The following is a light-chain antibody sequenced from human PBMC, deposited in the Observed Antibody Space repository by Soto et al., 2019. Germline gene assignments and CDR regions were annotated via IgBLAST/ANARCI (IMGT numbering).Light chain of an antibody. Sequence: EIVLTQAPGTLSLSPGESATLSCRASQSVSSSQVAWYQQKPGQAPRLIIYGASSRATGIPDRFRGVGSETDFTLTIRRLEPEEFAVYYCLQYDTAPHTFGQGTKLEIK. CDR3: LQYDTAPHT. V-gene: IGKV3-20*01. CDR1: QSVSSSQ. CDR2: GAS. J-gene: IGKJ2*01.